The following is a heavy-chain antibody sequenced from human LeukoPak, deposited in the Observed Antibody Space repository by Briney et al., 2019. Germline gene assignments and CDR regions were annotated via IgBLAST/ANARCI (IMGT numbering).Heavy chain of an antibody. CDR2: INPNNGGT. CDR3: ARSGRVGALPGNEDAFDT. J-gene: IGHJ3*02. V-gene: IGHV1-2*02. Sequence: ASVKVSCKASGYTFTDYYMHWLRQAPGQGLEWMGWINPNNGGTNHAQKFQGRVTMTRATSMNTVSMELRRLRSDDTAVYYCARSGRVGALPGNEDAFDTWGQGTMVTVSS. D-gene: IGHD1-26*01. CDR1: GYTFTDYY.